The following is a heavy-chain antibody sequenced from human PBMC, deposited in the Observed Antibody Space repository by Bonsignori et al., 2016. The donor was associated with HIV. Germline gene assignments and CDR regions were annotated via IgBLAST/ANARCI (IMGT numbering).Heavy chain of an antibody. CDR2: ISSSSSYI. D-gene: IGHD6-13*01. J-gene: IGHJ6*03. CDR3: ARDLSEGYSSSWGYYYYYYMDV. V-gene: IGHV3-21*01. Sequence: VRQIPGKGLEWVSSISSSSSYIYYADSVKGRFTISRDNAKNSLYLQMNSLRAEDTAVYYCARDLSEGYSSSWGYYYYYYMDVWGKGTTVTVSS.